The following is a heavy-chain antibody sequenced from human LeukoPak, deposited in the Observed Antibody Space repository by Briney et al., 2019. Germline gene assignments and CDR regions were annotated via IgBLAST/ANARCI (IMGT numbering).Heavy chain of an antibody. Sequence: GGSLRLSCAASGFTFSNYAMNWVRQAPGKGLEWVSGISGSGGSTYYADSVKGRFTISRDNSKNTLYLQMNSLRAEDTAVYYCAKSTVVVVAAPLDYWGQGTLVTVSS. CDR3: AKSTVVVVAAPLDY. J-gene: IGHJ4*02. CDR2: ISGSGGST. CDR1: GFTFSNYA. V-gene: IGHV3-23*01. D-gene: IGHD2-15*01.